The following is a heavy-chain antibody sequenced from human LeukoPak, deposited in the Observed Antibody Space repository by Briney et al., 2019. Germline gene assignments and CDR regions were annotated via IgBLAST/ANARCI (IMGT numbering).Heavy chain of an antibody. Sequence: PGGSLRLSCAASGFTFSSYAMSWVRQAPGKGLEWVSAISGSGGSTYYADSVKGRFTISRDNSKNTLYLQMNSLRAEDTAVYYCAKGRGLFSSALYYYYYGMDVWGQGTTVTVSS. CDR2: ISGSGGST. V-gene: IGHV3-23*01. D-gene: IGHD2/OR15-2a*01. J-gene: IGHJ6*02. CDR3: AKGRGLFSSALYYYYYGMDV. CDR1: GFTFSSYA.